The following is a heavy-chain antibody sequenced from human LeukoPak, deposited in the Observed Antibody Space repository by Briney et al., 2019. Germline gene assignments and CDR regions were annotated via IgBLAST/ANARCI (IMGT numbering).Heavy chain of an antibody. CDR3: ATYRQVLLPFES. Sequence: GGSLRLSCAASGFTFSSYRMNWVRQAPGKGLEWVSSIFPSGGEIHYADSVRGRFTISRDNSKSILSLQMNSLRAEDTATYYCATYRQVLLPFESWGQGTLVTVSS. J-gene: IGHJ4*02. D-gene: IGHD5-18*01. CDR2: IFPSGGEI. CDR1: GFTFSSYR. V-gene: IGHV3-21*04.